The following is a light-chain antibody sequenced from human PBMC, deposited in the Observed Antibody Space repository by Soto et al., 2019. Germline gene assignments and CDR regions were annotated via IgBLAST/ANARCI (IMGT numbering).Light chain of an antibody. J-gene: IGKJ1*01. V-gene: IGKV3-20*01. Sequence: EVVLTQSPGTLSLSPWARATLSCRASQSVSGNYLAWYQQKPGQAPRLLIYGASSRATGIPDRFRGSGSGTDFTLTISRLEPEDFEVYYCQQYGSGSPLTFGQGTKVEIK. CDR1: QSVSGNY. CDR2: GAS. CDR3: QQYGSGSPLT.